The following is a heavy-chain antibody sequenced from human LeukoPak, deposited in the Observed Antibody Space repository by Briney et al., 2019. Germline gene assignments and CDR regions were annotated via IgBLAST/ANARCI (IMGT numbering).Heavy chain of an antibody. CDR1: GFTVSSNY. V-gene: IGHV3-53*01. Sequence: GGSLRLSCAASGFTVSSNYMSWVRQAPGRGLEWVSVIYSGDNTYYADSVKGRFTISRDNSRNTLYLQMNSLRAEDTAVYYCARGYSNSHDDSSGYYIDYWGQGTLVTVSS. D-gene: IGHD3-22*01. J-gene: IGHJ4*02. CDR2: IYSGDNT. CDR3: ARGYSNSHDDSSGYYIDY.